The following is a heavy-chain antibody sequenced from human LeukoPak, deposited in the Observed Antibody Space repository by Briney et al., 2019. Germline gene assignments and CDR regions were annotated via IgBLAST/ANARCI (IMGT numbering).Heavy chain of an antibody. D-gene: IGHD6-13*01. CDR3: AKGLDYSSSWDPFDY. V-gene: IGHV3-30*02. CDR1: GFTFSSYG. J-gene: IGHJ4*02. CDR2: IRYDGSNK. Sequence: PGGSLRLSCAASGFTFSSYGMHWVRQAPGKELEWVAFIRYDGSNKYYADSVKGRFTISRDNSKNTLYLQMNSLRAEDTAVYYCAKGLDYSSSWDPFDYWGQGTLVTVSS.